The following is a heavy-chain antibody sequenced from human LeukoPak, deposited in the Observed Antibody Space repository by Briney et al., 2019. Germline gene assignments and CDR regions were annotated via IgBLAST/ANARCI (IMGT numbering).Heavy chain of an antibody. V-gene: IGHV4-39*07. Sequence: SETLSLTCTVSGGSISSSIYYWGWIRQPPGKGLEWIGSVHCETTYYNPSLKSRVTISVDTSKSQFSLRLTSVTAADTAVYYCARAYSSSWYFNWFDPWGQGTLVTVSS. CDR3: ARAYSSSWYFNWFDP. CDR2: VHCETT. CDR1: GGSISSSIYY. J-gene: IGHJ5*02. D-gene: IGHD6-13*01.